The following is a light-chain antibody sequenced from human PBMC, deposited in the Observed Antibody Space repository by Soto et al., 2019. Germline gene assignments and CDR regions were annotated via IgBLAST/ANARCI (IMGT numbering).Light chain of an antibody. Sequence: EIALTQSPGTLSLSPGERATLSCRASQNVANNYLAWYQQKPGQAPRFLIYDASSRATGIPDRFSGSGSGTDFTLTISRLEPEDFAVYYCEQYGSTPLTFGGGTKVEIK. CDR2: DAS. V-gene: IGKV3-20*01. CDR1: QNVANNY. CDR3: EQYGSTPLT. J-gene: IGKJ4*01.